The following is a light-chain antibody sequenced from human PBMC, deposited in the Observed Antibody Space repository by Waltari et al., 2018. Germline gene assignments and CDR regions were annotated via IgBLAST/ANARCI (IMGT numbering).Light chain of an antibody. J-gene: IGLJ3*02. CDR1: SGSVPDTSY. CDR3: LMYMGSGIWV. V-gene: IGLV8-61*01. Sequence: QTVVTQEPSLSVSPGGTVTLTCALSSGSVPDTSYPRWYQQTPGQAPRTVVYKTNSRSSGVPDRFSGSILGNKAALTITGAQADDESDYDCLMYMGSGIWVFGGGTKLTVL. CDR2: KTN.